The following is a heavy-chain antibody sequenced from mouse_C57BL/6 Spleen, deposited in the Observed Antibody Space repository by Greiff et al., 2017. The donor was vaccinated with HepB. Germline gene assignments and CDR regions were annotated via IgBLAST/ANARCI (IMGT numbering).Heavy chain of an antibody. J-gene: IGHJ4*01. CDR3: ARSGYDDALYYYAMDY. Sequence: EVKVVESGGGLVKPGGSLKLSCAASGFTFSDYGMHWVRQAPEKGLEWVAYISSGSSTIYDADTVKGRFTISRDNAKNSLFLQMTSLRSEDTAMYYCARSGYDDALYYYAMDYWGQGTSVTVSS. CDR2: ISSGSSTI. CDR1: GFTFSDYG. V-gene: IGHV5-17*01. D-gene: IGHD2-2*01.